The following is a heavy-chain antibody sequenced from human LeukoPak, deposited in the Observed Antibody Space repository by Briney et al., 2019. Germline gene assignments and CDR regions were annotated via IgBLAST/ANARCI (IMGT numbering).Heavy chain of an antibody. Sequence: SETLSLTCTVSGGSISSGGYYWSWIRQHPGKGLEWIGYIYYSGSTYYNPSLKSRVTISVDTSKNQFSLKLSSVTAADTAVYYCARHIQRHAYYYGSGHAFDIWGQGTMVTVSS. CDR1: GGSISSGGYY. D-gene: IGHD3-10*01. CDR3: ARHIQRHAYYYGSGHAFDI. J-gene: IGHJ3*02. V-gene: IGHV4-31*03. CDR2: IYYSGST.